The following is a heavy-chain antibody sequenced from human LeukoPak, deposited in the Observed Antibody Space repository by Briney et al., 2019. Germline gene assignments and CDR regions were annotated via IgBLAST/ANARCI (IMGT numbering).Heavy chain of an antibody. CDR3: AKNADYSSGWYGGGGFDY. D-gene: IGHD6-19*01. Sequence: GGSLTLSCAASGFTFDDYAMQWVRQAPGMGLEGGSGISWNSGSIGYADSVKGRFTISRDNAKNSLYLQMNSLRAEDTALYYRAKNADYSSGWYGGGGFDYWGQGTLVTVSS. V-gene: IGHV3-9*01. CDR1: GFTFDDYA. J-gene: IGHJ4*02. CDR2: ISWNSGSI.